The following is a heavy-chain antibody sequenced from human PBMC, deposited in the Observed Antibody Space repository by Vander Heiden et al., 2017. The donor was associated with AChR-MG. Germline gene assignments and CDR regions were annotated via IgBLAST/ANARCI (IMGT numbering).Heavy chain of an antibody. D-gene: IGHD3-16*01. CDR3: ARHFIMITFGGIRTYYFDY. CDR2: IYYSGST. CDR1: GGSISSSRYY. Sequence: QLQLQESGPGLVKPSETLSLTCTVSGGSISSSRYYGGWIRQPPGKGLEWIGSIYYSGSTYYNPSLKSRVTISVDTSKNQFSLKLSSVTAADTAVYYCARHFIMITFGGIRTYYFDYWGQGTLVTVSS. V-gene: IGHV4-39*01. J-gene: IGHJ4*02.